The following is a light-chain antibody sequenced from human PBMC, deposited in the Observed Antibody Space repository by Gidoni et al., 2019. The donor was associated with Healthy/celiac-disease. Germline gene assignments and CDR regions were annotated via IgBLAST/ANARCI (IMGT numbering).Light chain of an antibody. J-gene: IGKJ4*01. CDR2: DAS. Sequence: EIVLTQSPATLSLSPGERATLSCRASQSVSSYLAWYQQKPGQAPRLLIYDASNRATGIPARFSGSGSGTDFTRTISSLEPEDFAVYYCQQRFFXGXTKVEIK. CDR1: QSVSSY. CDR3: QQRF. V-gene: IGKV3-11*01.